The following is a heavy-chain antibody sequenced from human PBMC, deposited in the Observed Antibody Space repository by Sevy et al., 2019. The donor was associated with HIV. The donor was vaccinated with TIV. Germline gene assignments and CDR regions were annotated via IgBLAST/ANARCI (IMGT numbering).Heavy chain of an antibody. CDR2: IIPIFGTA. V-gene: IGHV1-69*13. CDR1: GGTFSSYA. D-gene: IGHD2-2*01. CDR3: ASRYCSSNSCPNWFDP. Sequence: ASVKVSCKASGGTFSSYAISWVRQAPGQGLEWMGGIIPIFGTANYAQKFQGRVTITADESTSTAYMELSSLRSEDTAVYYCASRYCSSNSCPNWFDPWGQGTLVTVSS. J-gene: IGHJ5*02.